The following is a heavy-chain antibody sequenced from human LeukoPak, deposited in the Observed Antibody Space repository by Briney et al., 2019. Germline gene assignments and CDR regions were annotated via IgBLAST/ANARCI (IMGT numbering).Heavy chain of an antibody. CDR2: IWNAGTNT. J-gene: IGHJ4*02. V-gene: IGHV3-33*01. Sequence: GGSLRLSCAASGFSFSTYGIHWVRQAPGKGLEWVALIWNAGTNTYYADSVKGRFTISKDNSKNTLYLQMNSLTAEDAAVYYCAGDTPPGGDYYFDYWGQGTLVIVSS. D-gene: IGHD3-16*01. CDR1: GFSFSTYG. CDR3: AGDTPPGGDYYFDY.